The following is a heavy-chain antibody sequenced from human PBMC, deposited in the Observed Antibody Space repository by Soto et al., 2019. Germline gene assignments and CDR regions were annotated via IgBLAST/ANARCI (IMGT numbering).Heavy chain of an antibody. CDR3: ARFQTYCSSSSCYAWYFHH. D-gene: IGHD2-2*01. Sequence: EVQLVESGGGLVQPGGSLRLSCGASGFSFSNYWMSWVRQAPGKGLEWVANIRPDGGDKYYVDSAKCRFTISRDNAKNSLYLQMNSLRVEDTAVYYCARFQTYCSSSSCYAWYFHHWGQGTLVTVSS. CDR2: IRPDGGDK. V-gene: IGHV3-7*01. CDR1: GFSFSNYW. J-gene: IGHJ1*01.